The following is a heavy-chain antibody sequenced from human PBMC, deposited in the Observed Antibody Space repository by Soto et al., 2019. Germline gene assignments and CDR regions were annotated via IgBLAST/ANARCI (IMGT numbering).Heavy chain of an antibody. Sequence: QVQLVQSVAEVKRPGVSVKVSCTPSGYPFTAYYIHWVRQAPGQGLEWMGWINPNSGVTKSTQKFEGRVTMTRDTSIRTFYMQLGQTSDDTALYSCARGALDSAPFAPSGQGTLVSV. V-gene: IGHV1-2*02. CDR3: ARGALDSAPFAP. J-gene: IGHJ5*02. CDR1: GYPFTAYY. CDR2: INPNSGVT. D-gene: IGHD5-18*01.